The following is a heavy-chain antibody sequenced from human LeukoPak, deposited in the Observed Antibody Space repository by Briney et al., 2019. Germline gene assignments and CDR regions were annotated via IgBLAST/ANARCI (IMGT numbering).Heavy chain of an antibody. J-gene: IGHJ4*02. CDR1: GFTFSNAW. D-gene: IGHD6-19*01. CDR2: ISGSGGST. V-gene: IGHV3-23*01. CDR3: AKGYSSGWYTGDYFDY. Sequence: GGSLRLSCAASGFTFSNAWMSWVRQAPGKGLEWVSAISGSGGSTYYADSVKGRFTISRDNSKNTLYLQMNSLRAEDTAVYYCAKGYSSGWYTGDYFDYWGQGTLVTVSS.